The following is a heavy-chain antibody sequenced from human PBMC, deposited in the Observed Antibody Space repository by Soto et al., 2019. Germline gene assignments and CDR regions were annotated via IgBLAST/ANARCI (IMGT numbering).Heavy chain of an antibody. D-gene: IGHD4-17*01. CDR1: GGSVSSGSYY. V-gene: IGHV4-61*01. CDR2: IYYSGST. CDR3: ARDVSGRRGGIYA. J-gene: IGHJ5*02. Sequence: QVQLQESGPGLVKPSETLSLTCTVSGGSVSSGSYYWSWIRQPPGKGLEWIGYIYYSGSTNYNPSIKSRVTISVATSNNQFSLKLSSVTAADTAVYYCARDVSGRRGGIYAWGQGTLVTVSS.